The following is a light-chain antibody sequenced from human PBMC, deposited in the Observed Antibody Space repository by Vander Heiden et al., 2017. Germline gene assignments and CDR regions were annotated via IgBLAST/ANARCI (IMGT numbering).Light chain of an antibody. J-gene: IGKJ1*01. CDR2: KAS. Sequence: IQMTQSPSTLSASVGDRVTITCRASQSISSWLAWYQQKAGKAPKLLIYKASSLDTGVPSRFSGSGSGTEFTLTISSLQPDDFASYYCQQYNSFSRTFGQGTKVEIK. V-gene: IGKV1-5*03. CDR1: QSISSW. CDR3: QQYNSFSRT.